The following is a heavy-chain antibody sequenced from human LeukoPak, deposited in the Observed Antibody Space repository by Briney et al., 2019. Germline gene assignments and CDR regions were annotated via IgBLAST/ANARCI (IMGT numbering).Heavy chain of an antibody. V-gene: IGHV3-74*01. J-gene: IGHJ4*02. CDR1: GFIFRSYW. CDR3: ARQYSDYDAYIDY. Sequence: GGSLRLSCTASGFIFRSYWIHWVRQPPGKGPVWVSRLNSDGSRTNYADSVKGRFTISRDNAKNTLYLQMNSLRAEDTAVYYCARQYSDYDAYIDYWGQGTLVTVSS. D-gene: IGHD5-12*01. CDR2: LNSDGSRT.